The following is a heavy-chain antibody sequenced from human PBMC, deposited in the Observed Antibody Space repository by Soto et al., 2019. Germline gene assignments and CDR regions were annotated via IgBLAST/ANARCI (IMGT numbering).Heavy chain of an antibody. Sequence: GGSLRLSCAASGFTFDSYAMAWVRLAPGKGLEWVSSISASAVNTYYADSVRGRFTISRDNSKDTLYLQMNTLRDDDTALYYCAKGQAVGGISSLDYWGQGTQVTVSS. J-gene: IGHJ4*02. V-gene: IGHV3-23*01. CDR2: ISASAVNT. CDR3: AKGQAVGGISSLDY. CDR1: GFTFDSYA. D-gene: IGHD1-26*01.